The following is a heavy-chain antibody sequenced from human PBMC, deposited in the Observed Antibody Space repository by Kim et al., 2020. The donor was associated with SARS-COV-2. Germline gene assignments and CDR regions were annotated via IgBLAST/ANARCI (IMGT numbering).Heavy chain of an antibody. Sequence: SETLSLTCTVSGGSISSSSYYWGWIRQPPGKGLEWIGSIYYSGSTYYNPSLKSRVTISVDTSKNQFSLKLSSVTAADTAVYYCARLVAAAGTVYYYYVM. CDR1: GGSISSSSYY. V-gene: IGHV4-39*01. D-gene: IGHD6-13*01. J-gene: IGHJ6*01. CDR3: ARLVAAAGTVYYYYVM. CDR2: IYYSGST.